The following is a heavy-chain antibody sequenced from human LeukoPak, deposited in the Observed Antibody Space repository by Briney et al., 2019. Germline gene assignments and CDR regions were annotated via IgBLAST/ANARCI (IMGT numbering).Heavy chain of an antibody. CDR2: ISCSGDST. CDR3: ARVGYSGYDYDY. V-gene: IGHV3-23*01. D-gene: IGHD5-12*01. CDR1: GFTFSSYA. J-gene: IGHJ4*02. Sequence: PWRSLSLTCEASGFTFSSYALSWVRQAPGKGLEWVSVISCSGDSTYYADSVEGRCTISRDNSKDALYLQMNSLRAEDTAVYYCARVGYSGYDYDYSGQGNLVTVSS.